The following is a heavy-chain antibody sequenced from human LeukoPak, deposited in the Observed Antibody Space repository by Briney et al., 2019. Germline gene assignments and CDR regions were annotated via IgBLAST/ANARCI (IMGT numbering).Heavy chain of an antibody. CDR2: IYYSGST. J-gene: IGHJ4*02. Sequence: SETLSLTCTVSGGSISSYYWSWIRQPPGKGLEWIGYIYYSGSTNYNPSLKSRVTISVDTSKNQFSLKLSSVTAADTAVNYCARGNSYGRTYYFDYWGQGTLVTVSS. D-gene: IGHD5-18*01. CDR3: ARGNSYGRTYYFDY. CDR1: GGSISSYY. V-gene: IGHV4-59*01.